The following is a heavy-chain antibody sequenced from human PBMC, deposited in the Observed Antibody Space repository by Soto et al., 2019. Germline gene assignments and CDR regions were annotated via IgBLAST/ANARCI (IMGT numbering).Heavy chain of an antibody. V-gene: IGHV4-4*02. CDR2: IYHSGST. D-gene: IGHD6-13*01. Sequence: PSETLSLTCAVSGCSISTSNWWSWVRQPPGQGLELIGEIYHSGSTYYSPSLKSRVTISVDTSKNQFSLKLSSVTAADTAVYYCARRERAAGTDWWFDPWGQGTLVTVSS. CDR3: ARRERAAGTDWWFDP. CDR1: GCSISTSNW. J-gene: IGHJ5*02.